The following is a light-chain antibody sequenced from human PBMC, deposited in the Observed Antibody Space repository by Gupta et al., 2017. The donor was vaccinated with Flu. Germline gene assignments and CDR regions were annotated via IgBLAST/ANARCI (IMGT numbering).Light chain of an antibody. CDR2: DFS. V-gene: IGLV2-14*04. Sequence: TSACTATRSGVGDYKDVSGYQQQPGKAPQLIMYDFSNRPSGVSNRFSGSKSGNTASRTITGLQVEDEADDYCSSYMSSNTVVLFFGGGTKLTVL. CDR1: RSGVGDYKD. J-gene: IGLJ2*01. CDR3: SSYMSSNTVVLF.